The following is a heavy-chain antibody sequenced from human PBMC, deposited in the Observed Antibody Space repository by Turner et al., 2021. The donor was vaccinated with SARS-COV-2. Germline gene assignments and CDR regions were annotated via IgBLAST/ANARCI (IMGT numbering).Heavy chain of an antibody. J-gene: IGHJ4*02. CDR3: ARDRYYDTSGFFTYYFDY. Sequence: QVQLVESGGGVVQPGRSLRLSCAASGFTFSSYGLHWVRQGPGKGLEWVAVIWYDGSNKYYADSVKGRFTISRDNSKNTLYLQMNSLRAEDTAVYYCARDRYYDTSGFFTYYFDYWGQGTLVTVSS. D-gene: IGHD3-22*01. CDR2: IWYDGSNK. V-gene: IGHV3-33*01. CDR1: GFTFSSYG.